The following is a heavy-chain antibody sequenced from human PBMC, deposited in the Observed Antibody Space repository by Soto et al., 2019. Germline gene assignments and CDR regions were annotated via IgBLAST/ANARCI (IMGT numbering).Heavy chain of an antibody. Sequence: GGSLRLSCAASGLTFSSYWMHWVRQAPGKGLVWVSRINSDGSSTSYADSVKGRFTISRDNAKNTLYLQMNSLRAEDTAVYYCARVTSPNYDFWSGSRGDYYGMDVWGQGTTVTVSS. CDR3: ARVTSPNYDFWSGSRGDYYGMDV. CDR1: GLTFSSYW. CDR2: INSDGSST. J-gene: IGHJ6*02. D-gene: IGHD3-3*01. V-gene: IGHV3-74*01.